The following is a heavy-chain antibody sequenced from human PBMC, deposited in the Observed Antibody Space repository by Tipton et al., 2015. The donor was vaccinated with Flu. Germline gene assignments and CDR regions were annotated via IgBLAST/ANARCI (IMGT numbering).Heavy chain of an antibody. Sequence: SLRLSCAASGFTFSSYGMHWVRQAPGKGLEWVAVISYDGSNKYYADSVKGRFTISRDNSKNTLYLQMNSLRAEDTAVYYCAKAYYDFWSGYWPWGQGTLVTVSS. V-gene: IGHV3-30*18. D-gene: IGHD3-3*01. J-gene: IGHJ5*02. CDR3: AKAYYDFWSGYWP. CDR2: ISYDGSNK. CDR1: GFTFSSYG.